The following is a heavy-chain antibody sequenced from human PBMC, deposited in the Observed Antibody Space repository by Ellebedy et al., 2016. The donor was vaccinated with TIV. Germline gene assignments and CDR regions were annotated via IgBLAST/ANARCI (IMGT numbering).Heavy chain of an antibody. J-gene: IGHJ4*02. V-gene: IGHV1-18*01. CDR2: ISGYKDST. CDR1: GYTFNSHG. Sequence: AASVKVSCKASGYTFNSHGMSWVRQAPGQGPEWMGWISGYKDSTKYAQKFQGRVTLTTDTSTSTAYMELRSRRSDDTAVDYCATASGSSFADYFGAWGQGTLVTVSS. D-gene: IGHD3-10*01. CDR3: ATASGSSFADYFGA.